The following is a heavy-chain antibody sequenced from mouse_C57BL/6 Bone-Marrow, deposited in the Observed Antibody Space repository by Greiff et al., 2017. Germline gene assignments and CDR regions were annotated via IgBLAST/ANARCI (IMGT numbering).Heavy chain of an antibody. D-gene: IGHD2-3*01. CDR2: IDPSDSDT. CDR1: GYTFTSYW. CDR3: ADGYYAVDY. J-gene: IGHJ4*01. Sequence: QVQLQQPGAELVMPGASVKLSCKASGYTFTSYWMHWVKQRPGQGLEWIGEIDPSDSDTNYNQKFKGKSTLTVDKSSSTAYMQLSSLTSEDAAVYYCADGYYAVDYWGRGTSATVSS. V-gene: IGHV1-69*01.